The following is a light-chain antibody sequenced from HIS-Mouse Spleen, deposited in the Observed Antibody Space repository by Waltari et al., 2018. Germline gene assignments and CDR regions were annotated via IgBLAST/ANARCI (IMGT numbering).Light chain of an antibody. CDR1: QSISSY. Sequence: DIQMTQSPSSLSASVGDRVTITCRASQSISSYLNWYQQKPGNAPKLLIYAASRLQSGVPSRFSGSGSGTDFTLTISSLQPEDFATYYCQQSYSTLMYTFGQGTKLEIK. V-gene: IGKV1-39*01. CDR2: AAS. CDR3: QQSYSTLMYT. J-gene: IGKJ2*01.